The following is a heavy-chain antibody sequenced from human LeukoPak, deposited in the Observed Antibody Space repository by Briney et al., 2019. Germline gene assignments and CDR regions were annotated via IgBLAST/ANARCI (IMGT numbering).Heavy chain of an antibody. V-gene: IGHV4-59*01. CDR1: GGSISSYY. J-gene: IGHJ4*02. CDR2: IYYSGST. D-gene: IGHD3-22*01. CDR3: ARGGADYYDSSGYYPLGDY. Sequence: SSETLSLTCTVSGGSISSYYWSWIRQPPGKGLEWIGYIYYSGSTNYNPSLKSRVTISVDTSKNQFSLKLSSVTAADTAVYYCARGGADYYDSSGYYPLGDYWGQGTLVTVSS.